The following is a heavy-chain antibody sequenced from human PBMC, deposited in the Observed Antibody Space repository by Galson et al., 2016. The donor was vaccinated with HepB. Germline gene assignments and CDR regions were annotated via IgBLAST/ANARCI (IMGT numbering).Heavy chain of an antibody. J-gene: IGHJ2*01. V-gene: IGHV3-9*01. CDR1: GFKFDDFA. CDR3: TSGGLRGGVTLNYYFEC. CDR2: ISWNSGNI. D-gene: IGHD3-16*01. Sequence: SLRLSCATSGFKFDDFAMHWVRQAPGMGLEWVSGISWNSGNIDYVDSVKGRFTISRDNAKRSLYLQVNSLRPEDTALYFCTSGGLRGGVTLNYYFECWGRGTQVTVSS.